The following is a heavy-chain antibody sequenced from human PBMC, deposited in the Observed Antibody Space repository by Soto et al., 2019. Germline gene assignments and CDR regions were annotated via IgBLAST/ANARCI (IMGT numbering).Heavy chain of an antibody. J-gene: IGHJ4*01. CDR2: FYTGRST. CDR3: VASSSSYYFEY. Sequence: PGVSRKLSLPPRGPTATNNYITWFRQRPGKGLEWVSFFYTGRSTYYATSVEGRFTISRDDSKNTIYFQMNSLRAEDTAVYYCVASSSSYYFEYWGHGTLVTVSS. V-gene: IGHV3-53*01. CDR1: GPTATNNY.